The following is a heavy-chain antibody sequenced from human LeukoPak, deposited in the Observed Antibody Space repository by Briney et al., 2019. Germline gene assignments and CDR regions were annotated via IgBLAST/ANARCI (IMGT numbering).Heavy chain of an antibody. V-gene: IGHV1-69*10. Sequence: SVKVSCKASGGTFSSYTISWVRQAPGQGVEWMGGIIPILGIANYAQKLQGRVTITADKSTSTAYMELSSLTSEDTAVYYCARDRVFGTPLFDYWGQGTLVTVSS. D-gene: IGHD3-3*01. CDR1: GGTFSSYT. CDR2: IIPILGIA. CDR3: ARDRVFGTPLFDY. J-gene: IGHJ4*02.